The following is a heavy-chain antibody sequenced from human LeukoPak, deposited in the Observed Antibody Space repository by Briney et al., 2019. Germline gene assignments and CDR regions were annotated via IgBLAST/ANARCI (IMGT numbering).Heavy chain of an antibody. CDR2: ISGSGGST. CDR1: GFTFSSYA. D-gene: IGHD4-17*01. Sequence: GGSLRLSCAASGFTFSSYAMSWVRQAPGKGLEWVSAISGSGGSTYYADSVKGRFTISRGNSKDTLYLQMNSLRAKDTAVYYCAKFGDYTFDYWGQGTQVTVSS. V-gene: IGHV3-23*01. CDR3: AKFGDYTFDY. J-gene: IGHJ4*02.